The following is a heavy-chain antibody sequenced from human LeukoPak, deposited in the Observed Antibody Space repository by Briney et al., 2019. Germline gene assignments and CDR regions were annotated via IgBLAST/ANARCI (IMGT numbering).Heavy chain of an antibody. Sequence: GASVRSSSRPFGTTSPANYIHWVGKAPGQGLEWMGWINPNSGGTNYAQNSQGRVTITRDASNNIVYMEVSSLSSDDTAVYYCARDSSAALEFWGQGTPVTVSP. V-gene: IGHV1-2*02. CDR2: INPNSGGT. CDR1: GTTSPANY. J-gene: IGHJ4*02. D-gene: IGHD2-2*01. CDR3: ARDSSAALEF.